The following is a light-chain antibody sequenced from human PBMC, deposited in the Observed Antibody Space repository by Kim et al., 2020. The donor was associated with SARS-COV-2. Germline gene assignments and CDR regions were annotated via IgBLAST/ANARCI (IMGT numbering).Light chain of an antibody. Sequence: DIQMTQSPSSLSASVGDRVTITCRASQSISSYLNWYQQKPGKAHKLLIYAASSLQSGVPSRFSGSGSGTDFTLTISSLQPEDFATYYCQQSYSTLTFGGGTKVDIK. J-gene: IGKJ4*01. CDR1: QSISSY. CDR2: AAS. CDR3: QQSYSTLT. V-gene: IGKV1-39*01.